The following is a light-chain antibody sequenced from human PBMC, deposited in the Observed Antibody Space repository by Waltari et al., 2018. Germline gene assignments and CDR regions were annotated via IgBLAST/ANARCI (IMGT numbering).Light chain of an antibody. CDR2: DAY. Sequence: EIVMTQSPATLSVSPGERVTLSCWASQSVSSNLAWYQQKPGQGPSLLIYDAYTRAPGIPARFRCSGSGTEFTLTISSLTSEDFAIYYCQQYINWPSFTFGPGTKVDIK. CDR1: QSVSSN. J-gene: IGKJ3*01. CDR3: QQYINWPSFT. V-gene: IGKV3D-15*01.